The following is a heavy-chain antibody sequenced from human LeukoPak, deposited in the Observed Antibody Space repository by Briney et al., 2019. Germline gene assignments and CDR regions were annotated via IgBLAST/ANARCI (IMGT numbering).Heavy chain of an antibody. V-gene: IGHV3-23*01. CDR2: ISPSGDIK. Sequence: RRGSLRLSCVASGFTFSRHGMNWVRQAPGKGLEWVSGISPSGDIKYYVDSVKGRFTVSRDNSKNTLYLQINSLRAEDTAVYYCAKEAGGSYSEYWGQGTLVTVSS. CDR1: GFTFSRHG. CDR3: AKEAGGSYSEY. J-gene: IGHJ4*02. D-gene: IGHD1-14*01.